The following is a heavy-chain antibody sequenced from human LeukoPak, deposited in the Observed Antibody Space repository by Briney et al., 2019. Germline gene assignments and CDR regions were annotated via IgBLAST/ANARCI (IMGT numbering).Heavy chain of an antibody. D-gene: IGHD3-3*01. J-gene: IGHJ3*02. CDR1: GFTFGDYA. V-gene: IGHV3-23*01. Sequence: GGSLRLSCAASGFTFGDYAMSWVRQAPGKGLEWVSAISGSGGSTYYADSVKGRFTISRDNSKNTLYLQMNSLRAEDTAVYYCAKSFGVVIPHDAFDIWGQGTMVTVSS. CDR3: AKSFGVVIPHDAFDI. CDR2: ISGSGGST.